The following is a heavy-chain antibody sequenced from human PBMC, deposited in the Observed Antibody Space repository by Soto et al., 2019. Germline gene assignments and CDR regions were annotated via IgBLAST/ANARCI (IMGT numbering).Heavy chain of an antibody. J-gene: IGHJ4*02. CDR2: IYYSGST. Sequence: SETLSLTCTVSGGSISSSSYYWGWIRQPPGKGLEWIGSIYYSGSTYYNPSLKSRVTICVDTSKNQFSLKLSSVAAADTAVYYCATLRRKDIVVVPAAMRAYYFDYWGQGTLVTVSP. V-gene: IGHV4-39*01. D-gene: IGHD2-2*01. CDR1: GGSISSSSYY. CDR3: ATLRRKDIVVVPAAMRAYYFDY.